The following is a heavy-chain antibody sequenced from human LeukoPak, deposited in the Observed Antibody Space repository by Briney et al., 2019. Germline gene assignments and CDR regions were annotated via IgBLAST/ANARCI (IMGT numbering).Heavy chain of an antibody. Sequence: GGSLRLSCAASGFTFNRYNMNWVRRAPGKGLEWVSSISTSSSYIYYADSVRGRFTISRDNAKNSLYLQMNSLRAEDTAVYYCARRAGAYSHPYDYWGQGTLVTVSS. CDR1: GFTFNRYN. J-gene: IGHJ4*02. V-gene: IGHV3-21*04. CDR2: ISTSSSYI. D-gene: IGHD4/OR15-4a*01. CDR3: ARRAGAYSHPYDY.